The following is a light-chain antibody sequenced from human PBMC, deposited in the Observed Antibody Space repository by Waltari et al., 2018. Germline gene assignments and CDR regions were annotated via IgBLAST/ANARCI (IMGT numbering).Light chain of an antibody. Sequence: DIQMTQSPSSLSASVGDRVTITCRANQGISNSLAWYQQKPGKAPKLLLYLTSRLESGVPSRFSGSGSGTDYTLTISSLQPEDFATYYCQQHYSSLWTFGQGTKVEIK. CDR3: QQHYSSLWT. J-gene: IGKJ1*01. CDR2: LTS. CDR1: QGISNS. V-gene: IGKV1-NL1*01.